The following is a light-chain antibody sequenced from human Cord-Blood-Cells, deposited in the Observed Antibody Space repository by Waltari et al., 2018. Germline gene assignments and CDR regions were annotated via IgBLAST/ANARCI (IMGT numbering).Light chain of an antibody. CDR1: QGISSA. Sequence: AIKFNQSPSSLSASVGHSVTITCRASQGISSALAWYQQKPGKAPKLLIYDASSLESGVPSRFSGSGSGTDFTLTISSLQPEDFATYYCQQFNSYPLTFGQGTRLEIK. CDR3: QQFNSYPLT. V-gene: IGKV1-13*02. CDR2: DAS. J-gene: IGKJ5*01.